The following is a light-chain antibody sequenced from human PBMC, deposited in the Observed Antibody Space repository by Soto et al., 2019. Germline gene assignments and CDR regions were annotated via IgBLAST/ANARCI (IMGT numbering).Light chain of an antibody. V-gene: IGKV1-39*01. Sequence: DVHMSRSPSSQSTSVGDRVTITCRASQSISSYLNWYQQKPGKAPKLLIYAASSLQSGVPSRFSGSGSGTDFTLTISSLQPEDFATYYCQQSYSTPLTFGPGTKVDIK. J-gene: IGKJ3*01. CDR1: QSISSY. CDR3: QQSYSTPLT. CDR2: AAS.